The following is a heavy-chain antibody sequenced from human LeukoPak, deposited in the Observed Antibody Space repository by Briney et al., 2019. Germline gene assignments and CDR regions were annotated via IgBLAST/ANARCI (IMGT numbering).Heavy chain of an antibody. J-gene: IGHJ4*02. CDR3: AKDRPAVAVAGTAAFDY. CDR2: ISGSGGST. CDR1: GFTFSSYA. Sequence: HAGGSLRLSCAASGFTFSSYAMSWVRQAPGKGLEWVSAISGSGGSTYYADSVKGRFTISRDNSKNTLYLQTNSLRAEDTAVYYCAKDRPAVAVAGTAAFDYWGQGTLVTVSS. V-gene: IGHV3-23*01. D-gene: IGHD6-19*01.